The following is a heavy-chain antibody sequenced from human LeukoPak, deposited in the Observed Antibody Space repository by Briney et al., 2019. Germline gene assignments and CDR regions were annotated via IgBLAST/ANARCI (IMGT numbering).Heavy chain of an antibody. Sequence: PGGSLRLSCAASGFTFSNYAMNWVRQAPGKGLEWVSSISRSGRFTFYADSLKGRFTIFRDNANNLLYLQMNSLRAEDTALYYCATIAAGGLDSWGQGTLVTVSS. CDR1: GFTFSNYA. J-gene: IGHJ4*02. CDR2: ISRSGRFT. CDR3: ATIAAGGLDS. V-gene: IGHV3-21*01. D-gene: IGHD6-13*01.